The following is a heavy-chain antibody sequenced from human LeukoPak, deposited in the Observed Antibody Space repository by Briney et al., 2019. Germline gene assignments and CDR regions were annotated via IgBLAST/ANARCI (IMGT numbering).Heavy chain of an antibody. J-gene: IGHJ2*01. CDR1: GGSISSSSYY. CDR2: IYYSGST. Sequence: SETLSLTCTVSGGSISSSSYYWGWIRQPPGKGLEWIGSIYYSGSTYYNSSLKSRVTISVDTSKNQFSLKLSSVTAADTAVYYCARDFKSGYYDFWSGYYETGWYFDLWGRGTLVTVSS. CDR3: ARDFKSGYYDFWSGYYETGWYFDL. V-gene: IGHV4-39*07. D-gene: IGHD3-3*01.